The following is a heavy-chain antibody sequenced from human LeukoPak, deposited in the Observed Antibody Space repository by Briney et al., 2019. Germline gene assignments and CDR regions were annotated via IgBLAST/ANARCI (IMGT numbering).Heavy chain of an antibody. J-gene: IGHJ5*02. Sequence: PGGSLRLSCAASGFTFSSYWMSWVRQAPGKGLEWVAVISYDGSNKYYADSVKGRFTISRDNSKNTLYLQMNSLRAEDTAVYYCARDRLWDIVATMGSWFDPWGQGTLVTVSS. CDR2: ISYDGSNK. V-gene: IGHV3-30*03. CDR1: GFTFSSYW. CDR3: ARDRLWDIVATMGSWFDP. D-gene: IGHD5-12*01.